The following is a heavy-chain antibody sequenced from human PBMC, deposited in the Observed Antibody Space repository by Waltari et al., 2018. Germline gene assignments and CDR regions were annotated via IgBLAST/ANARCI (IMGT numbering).Heavy chain of an antibody. CDR3: ARVRDCSGGSCYESWFDP. CDR2: IIPIFGTA. V-gene: IGHV1-69*05. CDR1: GGTFSSYA. J-gene: IGHJ5*02. Sequence: QVQLVQSGAEVKKPGSSVKVSCKASGGTFSSYAISWVRPAPGQGLEWMGRIIPIFGTANYAQKFQGRVTITTDESTSTAYMELSSLRSEDTAVYYCARVRDCSGGSCYESWFDPWGQGTLVTVSS. D-gene: IGHD2-15*01.